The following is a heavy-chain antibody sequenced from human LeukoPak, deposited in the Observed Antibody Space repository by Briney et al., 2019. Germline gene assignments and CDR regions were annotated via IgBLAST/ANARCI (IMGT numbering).Heavy chain of an antibody. CDR1: EFTFSSYA. V-gene: IGHV3-23*01. CDR3: ARDRMGWFGELFPYYYYGMDV. Sequence: PGGSLRLSCAASEFTFSSYAMSWVRQAPGKGLDWVSTISGSGSITYYADSVKGRFTISRDNSKNTLYLQMNSLRAEDTAVYYCARDRMGWFGELFPYYYYGMDVWGQGTTVTVSS. CDR2: ISGSGSIT. D-gene: IGHD3-10*01. J-gene: IGHJ6*02.